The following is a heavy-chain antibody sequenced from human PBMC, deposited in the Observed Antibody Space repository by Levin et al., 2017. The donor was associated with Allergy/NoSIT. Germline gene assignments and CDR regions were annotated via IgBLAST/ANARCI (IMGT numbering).Heavy chain of an antibody. V-gene: IGHV2-5*01. Sequence: SGPTLVKPTQTLTLTCTFSGFSLTTSGVGVGWIRQPPGKALEWLALIYWNDDKRYSPSLKSRLTITKDTSKNQVVLTMTNMDPVDTATYYCALKATYYYDTTVWGWFDPWGQGTLVTVSS. CDR3: ALKATYYYDTTVWGWFDP. CDR2: IYWNDDK. J-gene: IGHJ5*02. CDR1: GFSLTTSGVG. D-gene: IGHD3-22*01.